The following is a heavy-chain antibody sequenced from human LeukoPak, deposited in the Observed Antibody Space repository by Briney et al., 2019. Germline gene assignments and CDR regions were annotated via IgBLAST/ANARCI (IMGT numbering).Heavy chain of an antibody. CDR2: IKQDGSEK. V-gene: IGHV3-7*01. Sequence: GGSLRLSCAASGFTFSSYWMSWVRQAPGKGLEWVANIKQDGSEKYYVDSVKGRFTISRDNAKNSLYLQMSSLRAEDTAVYYCARDYYDSSGYYHVGYFDYWGQGTLVTVSS. J-gene: IGHJ4*02. CDR1: GFTFSSYW. D-gene: IGHD3-22*01. CDR3: ARDYYDSSGYYHVGYFDY.